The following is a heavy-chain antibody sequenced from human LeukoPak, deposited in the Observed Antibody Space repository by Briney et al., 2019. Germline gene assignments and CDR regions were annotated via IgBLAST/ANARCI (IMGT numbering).Heavy chain of an antibody. V-gene: IGHV3-30*04. CDR1: GFAFGRYT. J-gene: IGHJ4*02. CDR3: ARSNGYFDY. D-gene: IGHD2-8*01. Sequence: GGSLRLSCAASGFAFGRYTMHWIRQAPGKGLEWVAVTPYDGRNRYYADSVKGRFTISRDNSNNTLYLQMNSLRTEDTAMYYCARSNGYFDYWGQGTLVTVSS. CDR2: TPYDGRNR.